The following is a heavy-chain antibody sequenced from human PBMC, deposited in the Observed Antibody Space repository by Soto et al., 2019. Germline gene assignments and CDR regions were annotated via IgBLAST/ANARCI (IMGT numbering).Heavy chain of an antibody. CDR3: ARDNGCYDSSGYPTYDFDY. Sequence: SVKVSCKTSGGTISSYAISWVRQARGQGLEWMGGIIPIFGTANYAQKFQGRVTITADESTSTAYMELSSLRSEDTAVYYCARDNGCYDSSGYPTYDFDYWGQGTLVTVSS. V-gene: IGHV1-69*13. D-gene: IGHD3-22*01. CDR2: IIPIFGTA. CDR1: GGTISSYA. J-gene: IGHJ4*01.